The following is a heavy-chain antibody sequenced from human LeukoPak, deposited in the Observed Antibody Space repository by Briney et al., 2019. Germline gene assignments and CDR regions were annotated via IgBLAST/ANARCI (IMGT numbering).Heavy chain of an antibody. V-gene: IGHV4-59*01. Sequence: SETLSLTCTVSGGSISSYYRSWIRQPPGKGLEWIGYIYYSGSTNYNPSLKSRVTISVDTSKNQFSLKLSSVTAADTAVYYCARGGVHVGAFDIWGQGTMVTVSS. CDR3: ARGGVHVGAFDI. CDR1: GGSISSYY. D-gene: IGHD3-10*01. CDR2: IYYSGST. J-gene: IGHJ3*02.